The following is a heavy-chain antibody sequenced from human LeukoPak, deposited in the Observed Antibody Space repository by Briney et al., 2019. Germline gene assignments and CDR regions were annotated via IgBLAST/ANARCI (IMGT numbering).Heavy chain of an antibody. CDR1: GFTFSSYI. CDR2: IKRNAEAT. J-gene: IGHJ4*02. V-gene: IGHV3-23*01. Sequence: GGSLRLSCEASGFTFSSYIMTWVRQAPGKGLEWVSTIKRNAEATFYADSVKDRFTISRDDSKNTLYLQMNSLRADDTALYFCARYHESDGCPPSDYWGQGSLVTVSS. CDR3: ARYHESDGCPPSDY. D-gene: IGHD3-10*01.